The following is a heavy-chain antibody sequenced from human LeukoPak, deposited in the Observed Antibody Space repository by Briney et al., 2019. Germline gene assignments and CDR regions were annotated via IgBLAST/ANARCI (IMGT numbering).Heavy chain of an antibody. D-gene: IGHD6-13*01. CDR3: ARLFSGSWYIVDY. CDR2: IHYSGNT. J-gene: IGHJ4*02. Sequence: SETLSLTCTVSVGSISSNFYYWGWIRQPPGKGLEGIGSIHYSGNTYYNSSLKSRVTISVDTSKNQFSLKLSSMTAADTAVYYCARLFSGSWYIVDYWGQGTLVTASS. V-gene: IGHV4-39*01. CDR1: VGSISSNFYY.